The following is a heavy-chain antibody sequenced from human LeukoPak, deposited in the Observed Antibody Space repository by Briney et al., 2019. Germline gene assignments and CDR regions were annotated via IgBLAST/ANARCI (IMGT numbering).Heavy chain of an antibody. Sequence: GGSLRLSCAASGFTFSSYAMSWVRQAPGKGLEWVSAISGSGYITYYADSVKGWFTISRDNSKNTLYLQINSLRAEDTAVYYCAIPPHNWNYESYFYYGMDVWGQGTTVTVSS. V-gene: IGHV3-23*01. J-gene: IGHJ6*02. CDR2: ISGSGYIT. CDR3: AIPPHNWNYESYFYYGMDV. CDR1: GFTFSSYA. D-gene: IGHD1-7*01.